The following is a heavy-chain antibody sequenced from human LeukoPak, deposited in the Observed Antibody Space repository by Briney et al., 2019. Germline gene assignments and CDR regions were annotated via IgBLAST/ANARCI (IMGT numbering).Heavy chain of an antibody. Sequence: ASVKVSCKASRYTFTSYYIHWVRQAPGQGLEWMGWINPNSGGTNYAQKFQGRVTMTRDTSISTAYMELSRLRSDDTAVYYCAREVYATPENAWFDPWGQGTLVTVSS. CDR2: INPNSGGT. CDR3: AREVYATPENAWFDP. CDR1: RYTFTSYY. D-gene: IGHD2-8*01. J-gene: IGHJ5*02. V-gene: IGHV1-2*02.